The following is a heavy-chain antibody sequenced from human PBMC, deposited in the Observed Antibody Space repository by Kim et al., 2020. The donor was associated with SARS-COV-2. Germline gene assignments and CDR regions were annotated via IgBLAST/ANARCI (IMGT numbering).Heavy chain of an antibody. J-gene: IGHJ4*02. CDR3: ARGALG. CDR2: MSPDGNNR. CDR1: GFTFSSSW. D-gene: IGHD3-16*01. Sequence: GGSLRLSCAGSGFTFSSSWMSWVRQASGKGLEWVAHMSPDGNNRYYVDSVKGRFTISRDNAENSLHRQMNSLRVEDTALYYCARGALGWGQGTLVTVSS. V-gene: IGHV3-7*01.